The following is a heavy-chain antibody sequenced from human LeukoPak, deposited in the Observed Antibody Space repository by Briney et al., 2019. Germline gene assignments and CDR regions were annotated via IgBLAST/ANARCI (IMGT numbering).Heavy chain of an antibody. V-gene: IGHV4-59*08. D-gene: IGHD3-3*01. CDR3: ARLHDFWSGSQDYYGMDV. Sequence: SETLSLTCTVSGGSISSYYWSWIRQPPGKGLEWIGYIYYSGSTNYNPSLKSRVTISVDTSKNQFSLKLSSVTAADTAVYYCARLHDFWSGSQDYYGMDVWDQGTTVTVSS. J-gene: IGHJ6*02. CDR2: IYYSGST. CDR1: GGSISSYY.